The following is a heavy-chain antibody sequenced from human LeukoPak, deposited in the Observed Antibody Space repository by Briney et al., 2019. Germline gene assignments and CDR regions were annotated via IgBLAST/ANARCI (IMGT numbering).Heavy chain of an antibody. Sequence: ASVKVSCKASGYTFTDYYIHWVRQAPGQGLEWMGIINPSGGSTSYAQKFQGRVTMTRDTSTSTVYMELSSLRSEDTAVYYCAATSIIFNWFDPWGQGTLVTVSS. J-gene: IGHJ5*02. D-gene: IGHD1-14*01. CDR3: AATSIIFNWFDP. CDR2: INPSGGST. V-gene: IGHV1-46*01. CDR1: GYTFTDYY.